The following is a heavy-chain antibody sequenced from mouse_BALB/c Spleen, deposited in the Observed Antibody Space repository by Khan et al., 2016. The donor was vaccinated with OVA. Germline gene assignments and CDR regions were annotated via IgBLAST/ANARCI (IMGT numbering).Heavy chain of an antibody. CDR1: GFSLSRYN. V-gene: IGHV2-6-4*01. CDR2: IWGGGGT. J-gene: IGHJ4*01. CDR3: ARAYYRDDGYYAMDY. Sequence: QVQLKQSGPGLVAPSQSLSITCTVSGFSLSRYNIHWVRQPPGKGLEWLGMIWGGGGTDYNSTLKSRLSIRKDNSKSQVFLKMNSLQTDDTAMYYCARAYYRDDGYYAMDYWGQGTSVTGSS. D-gene: IGHD2-14*01.